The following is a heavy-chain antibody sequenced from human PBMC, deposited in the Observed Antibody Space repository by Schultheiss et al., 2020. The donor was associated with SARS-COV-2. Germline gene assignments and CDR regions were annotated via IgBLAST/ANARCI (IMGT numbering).Heavy chain of an antibody. V-gene: IGHV4-38-2*01. D-gene: IGHD3-22*01. J-gene: IGHJ3*02. CDR1: GYSISSDYY. Sequence: SETLSLTCAVSGYSISSDYYWGWIRQPPGKGLEWIGTIYHSGSTYYNPSLKSRVTISVDTSKNQFSLKLSSVTAADTAVYYCARTYYYDSSGYLSAFDIWGQGTMVTVSS. CDR2: IYHSGST. CDR3: ARTYYYDSSGYLSAFDI.